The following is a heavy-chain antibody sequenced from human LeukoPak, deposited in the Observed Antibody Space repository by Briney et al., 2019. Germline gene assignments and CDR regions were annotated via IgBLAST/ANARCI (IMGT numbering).Heavy chain of an antibody. CDR2: ISAYNGNT. J-gene: IGHJ4*02. CDR1: GYTFTSYG. D-gene: IGHD3-3*01. Sequence: ASVKVSCKASGYTFTSYGISWVRQAPGQGLEWMGWISAYNGNTNYAQKLQGGVTMTTDTSTSTAYMELRSLRSDDTAVYYCARSDFWSGYRSKNFDYWGQGTLVTVSS. V-gene: IGHV1-18*01. CDR3: ARSDFWSGYRSKNFDY.